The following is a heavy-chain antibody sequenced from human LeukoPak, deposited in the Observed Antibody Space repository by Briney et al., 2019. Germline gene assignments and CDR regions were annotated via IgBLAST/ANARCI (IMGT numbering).Heavy chain of an antibody. Sequence: ASVKVSCKASGYTFTGYYMHWVRQAPGQGLEWMGWINPNSGGTNYAQKFQGRVTMTRDTSISTAYMKLSRLRSDDTAVYYCARDDPYDFWGTLWFDPWGQGTLVTVSS. V-gene: IGHV1-2*02. CDR1: GYTFTGYY. CDR2: INPNSGGT. CDR3: ARDDPYDFWGTLWFDP. D-gene: IGHD3-3*01. J-gene: IGHJ5*02.